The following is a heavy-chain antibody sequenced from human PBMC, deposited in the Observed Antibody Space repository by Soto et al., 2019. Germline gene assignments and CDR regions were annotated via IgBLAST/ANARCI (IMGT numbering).Heavy chain of an antibody. CDR2: INHSGST. D-gene: IGHD2-8*01. V-gene: IGHV4-34*01. CDR3: ARDMGHCTNGVCFDY. CDR1: GGSFSGYY. J-gene: IGHJ4*02. Sequence: PSETLSLTCAVYGGSFSGYYWSWIRQPPGKGLEWIGEINHSGSTNYNPSLKSRVTISVDTSKNQFSLKLSSVTAADTAVYYCARDMGHCTNGVCFDYWGQGTLATVSS.